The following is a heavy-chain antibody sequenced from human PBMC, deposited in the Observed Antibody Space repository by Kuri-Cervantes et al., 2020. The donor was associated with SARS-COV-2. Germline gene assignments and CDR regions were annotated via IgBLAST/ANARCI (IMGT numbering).Heavy chain of an antibody. D-gene: IGHD2-21*02. J-gene: IGHJ4*02. CDR3: ATGVVTAGYFDY. CDR2: INHSGGT. CDR1: GGSFRGYY. Sequence: SQTLSLTCAVCGGSFRGYYWSWVRQPPGKGLEWIGEINHSGGTNYNPSLKSRVTVSVDTSKNQFSLKLSSVTAADTAVYYCATGVVTAGYFDYWGQGTLVTVSS. V-gene: IGHV4-34*01.